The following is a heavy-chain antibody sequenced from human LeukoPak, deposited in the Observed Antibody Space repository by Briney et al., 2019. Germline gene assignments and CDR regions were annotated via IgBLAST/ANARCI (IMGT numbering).Heavy chain of an antibody. CDR2: IYSGGST. D-gene: IGHD3-22*01. V-gene: IGHV3-66*01. CDR3: ARGYFDSSGEFDY. CDR1: GFTVSSTY. J-gene: IGHJ4*02. Sequence: GGSLRLSCAASGFTVSSTYMSWVRQAPGKGLEWVSIIYSGGSTYYADSVKDRFTISRDNSKNTLYLQMNSLRAEDTAMYYCARGYFDSSGEFDYWGQGTLVTVSS.